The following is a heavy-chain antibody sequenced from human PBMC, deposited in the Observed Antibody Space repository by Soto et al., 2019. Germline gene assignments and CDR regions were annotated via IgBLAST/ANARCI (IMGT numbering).Heavy chain of an antibody. CDR2: ISSSSSTI. V-gene: IGHV3-48*02. CDR1: GFTFSSYI. Sequence: EVQLVESGGGLVQPGGSLRLSCAASGFTFSSYIINWVRQAPGKGQEWVSYISSSSSTIYYADSVKGRFTISRDTAKNALYLQMNSLRDADTAVYYCARDEWPRSMPLAYWGQGTLVTVSS. D-gene: IGHD2-2*01. CDR3: ARDEWPRSMPLAY. J-gene: IGHJ4*02.